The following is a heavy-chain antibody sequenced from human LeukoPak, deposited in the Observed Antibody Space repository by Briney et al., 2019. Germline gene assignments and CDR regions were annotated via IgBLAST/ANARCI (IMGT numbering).Heavy chain of an antibody. D-gene: IGHD2/OR15-2a*01. CDR3: ARDRLLRLQYGMDV. CDR1: GYTFTSYY. Sequence: ASVKVSCKASGYTFTSYYMHWARQAPGQGLEWMGIINPSGGSTRYAQKFQGRVTMTSDTSTSTVYMELSSLRSEDTAVYYCARDRLLRLQYGMDVWGQGTTVTVSS. J-gene: IGHJ6*02. V-gene: IGHV1-46*01. CDR2: INPSGGST.